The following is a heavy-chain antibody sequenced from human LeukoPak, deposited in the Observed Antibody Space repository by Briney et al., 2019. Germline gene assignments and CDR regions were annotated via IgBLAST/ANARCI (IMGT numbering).Heavy chain of an antibody. J-gene: IGHJ4*02. CDR1: GFIFSTYG. V-gene: IGHV3-23*01. CDR3: AKGGGYGSGTYSED. D-gene: IGHD3-10*01. CDR2: ISGSGLNT. Sequence: GGSLRLSCAASGFIFSTYGMTWFRQAPGRGLEWVSGISGSGLNTYYADCVKGRFTSSRDNSKDMLYLQMNSLRAEDTAVYYCAKGGGYGSGTYSEDWGQGILVTVSS.